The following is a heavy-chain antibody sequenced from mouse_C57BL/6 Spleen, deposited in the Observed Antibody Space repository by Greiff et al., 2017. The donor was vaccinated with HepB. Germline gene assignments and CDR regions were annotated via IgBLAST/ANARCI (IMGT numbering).Heavy chain of an antibody. CDR1: GFTFSSYG. J-gene: IGHJ4*01. CDR2: ISSGGSYT. D-gene: IGHD2-4*01. Sequence: EVHLVESGGDLVKPGGSLKLSCAASGFTFSSYGMSWVRQTPDNRLEWVATISSGGSYTYYPDSVKGRFTISRDNAKNTLYLQMSSLKSEDTAMYYCARHRRGGNYGVGRYYAMDYWGQGTSVTVSS. V-gene: IGHV5-6*01. CDR3: ARHRRGGNYGVGRYYAMDY.